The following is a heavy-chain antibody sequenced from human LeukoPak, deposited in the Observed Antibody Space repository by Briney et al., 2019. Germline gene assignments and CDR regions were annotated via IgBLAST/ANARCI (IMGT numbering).Heavy chain of an antibody. CDR2: ISSSSSYI. J-gene: IGHJ4*02. CDR1: GFTFSSYS. V-gene: IGHV3-21*01. Sequence: PGGSLRLSCAASGFTFSSYSMNWVRQAPGKGLEWVSSISSSSSYIYYADSVKGRFTISRDNAKNSLYLQMNSLRAEDTAGYHCVPGLWSNSGYGYWGQGTLVTVS. D-gene: IGHD4/OR15-4a*01. CDR3: VPGLWSNSGYGY.